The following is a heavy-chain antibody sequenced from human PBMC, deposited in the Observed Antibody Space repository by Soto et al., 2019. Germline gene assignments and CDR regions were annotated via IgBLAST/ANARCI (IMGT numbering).Heavy chain of an antibody. CDR1: GGSISSGGYS. Sequence: TLSLTCAVSGGSISSGGYSWSWIRQPPGKGLEWIGYIYHSGSTYYNPSLKSRVTISVDRSKNQFSLKLSSVTAADTAVYYCARWMTTVTTLYYWAQRTLVTVSS. CDR3: ARWMTTVTTLYY. D-gene: IGHD4-4*01. J-gene: IGHJ4*02. V-gene: IGHV4-30-2*01. CDR2: IYHSGST.